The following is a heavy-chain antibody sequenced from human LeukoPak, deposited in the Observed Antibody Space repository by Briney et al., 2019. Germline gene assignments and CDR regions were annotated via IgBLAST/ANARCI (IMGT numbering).Heavy chain of an antibody. D-gene: IGHD3-10*01. CDR3: ARGSRAQGNAFDI. V-gene: IGHV3-74*01. CDR1: GFTFSSYW. J-gene: IGHJ3*02. Sequence: RSGGSLRLSCAASGFTFSSYWMHWVRQAPGKGLVWVSRINSDGSSTSYADSVKGRFTISRDNAKNTLYLKMNSLRAEDTAVYYCARGSRAQGNAFDIWGQGTMVTVSS. CDR2: INSDGSST.